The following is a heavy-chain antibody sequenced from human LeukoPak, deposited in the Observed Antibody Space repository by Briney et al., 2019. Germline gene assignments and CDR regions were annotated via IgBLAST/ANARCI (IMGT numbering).Heavy chain of an antibody. V-gene: IGHV3-30*02. D-gene: IGHD3-9*01. Sequence: GGSLRLSCAASGFTFSSYGMHWVRQAPGKGLEWVAFIRYDGSNKYYADSVKGRFTISRDNSKNTLYLQMNSLRAEDTAVYYCAKDYDILTGAPDFDYWDQGTLVTVSS. J-gene: IGHJ4*02. CDR1: GFTFSSYG. CDR2: IRYDGSNK. CDR3: AKDYDILTGAPDFDY.